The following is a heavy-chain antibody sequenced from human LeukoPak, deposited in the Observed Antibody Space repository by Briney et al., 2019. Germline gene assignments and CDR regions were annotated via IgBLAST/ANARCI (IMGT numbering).Heavy chain of an antibody. D-gene: IGHD2-15*01. J-gene: IGHJ6*03. CDR2: INWNAGST. Sequence: GGSLRLSCAASGFIFDDYGMSWVRQAPGKGLEWVSGINWNAGSTGYADSVKGRFTISRDNSKNSLYLQMNSPRVEDTALYYCARDREDTYLDVWGKGTTVTVSS. CDR1: GFIFDDYG. V-gene: IGHV3-20*04. CDR3: ARDREDTYLDV.